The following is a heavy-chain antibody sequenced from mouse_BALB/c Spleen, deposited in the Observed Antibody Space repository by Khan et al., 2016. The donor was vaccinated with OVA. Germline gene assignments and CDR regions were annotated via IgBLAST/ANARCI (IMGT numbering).Heavy chain of an antibody. V-gene: IGHV2-2*02. Sequence: QVRLQQSGPGLVQPSQSLSITCTVSGFSLTSYGVHWVRQSPGKGLEWLGEIWSGGSTDYNAAFISRLSISKDNYTSHAFFKMNSLQANDTAIYYCARNYDYDEGLAYWGQGTLVTVSA. D-gene: IGHD2-4*01. J-gene: IGHJ3*01. CDR3: ARNYDYDEGLAY. CDR2: IWSGGST. CDR1: GFSLTSYG.